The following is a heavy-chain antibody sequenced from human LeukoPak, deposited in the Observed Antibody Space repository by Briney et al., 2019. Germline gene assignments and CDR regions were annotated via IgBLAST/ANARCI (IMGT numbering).Heavy chain of an antibody. V-gene: IGHV3-7*01. CDR2: IKEDGSEK. J-gene: IGHJ4*01. Sequence: GGSLSLSCAASGFTFSNYWMSWVRQAPGKGLEWVANIKEDGSEKYYVDSVKGRFTISRDNARNSLYLQTNSLRAEDTAVYYYASGRQLGYWGQGTLATVSS. CDR1: GFTFSNYW. CDR3: ASGRQLGY. D-gene: IGHD6-13*01.